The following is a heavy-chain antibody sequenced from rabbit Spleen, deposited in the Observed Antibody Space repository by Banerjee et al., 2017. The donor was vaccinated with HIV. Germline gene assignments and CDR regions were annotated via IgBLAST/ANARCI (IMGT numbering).Heavy chain of an antibody. Sequence: LEESGGGLVKPGGTLTLTCTVSGFSFSSNWICWVRQAPGKGLEWIACINAVTGKAVYANWAKGRFTFSKTSSTTVTLQMTSLTVADTATYFCARGSATMTMVITGYYLNLWGQGTLVTVS. J-gene: IGHJ4*01. CDR2: INAVTGKA. V-gene: IGHV1S45*01. CDR3: ARGSATMTMVITGYYLNL. CDR1: GFSFSSNW. D-gene: IGHD2-1*01.